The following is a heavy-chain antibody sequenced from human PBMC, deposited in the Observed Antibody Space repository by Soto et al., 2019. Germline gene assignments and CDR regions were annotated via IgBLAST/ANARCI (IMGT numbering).Heavy chain of an antibody. CDR1: GFSVSTRGVG. CDR3: ARRHSGGRYFDY. CDR2: IYWDGDD. J-gene: IGHJ4*02. D-gene: IGHD2-15*01. V-gene: IGHV2-5*02. Sequence: QITLKESGPTLVKPTQTLTMTCTVSGFSVSTRGVGVGWIRQPPGKALEWVALIYWDGDDRYSPSLKSRLTITKDTAKNLVVLTMTNMDPADTAPYYCARRHSGGRYFDYWGQGSLVTVSS.